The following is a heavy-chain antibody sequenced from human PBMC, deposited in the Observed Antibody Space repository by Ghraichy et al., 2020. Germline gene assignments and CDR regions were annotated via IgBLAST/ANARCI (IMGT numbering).Heavy chain of an antibody. CDR3: ARPRQPTYYYAMDV. Sequence: GGSLRLSCAASGFSFSNYWMTWVRQAPGKGLEWVANIRQDGNEIYYVDSVKGRFTISRDNAKNSLYLQMNSLRAEDTAVYYCARPRQPTYYYAMDVWGQGTTGTVS. V-gene: IGHV3-7*01. CDR1: GFSFSNYW. CDR2: IRQDGNEI. J-gene: IGHJ6*02. D-gene: IGHD1-1*01.